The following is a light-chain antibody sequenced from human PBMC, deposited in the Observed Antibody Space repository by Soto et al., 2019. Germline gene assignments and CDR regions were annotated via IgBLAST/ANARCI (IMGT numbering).Light chain of an antibody. CDR2: ATY. Sequence: DIQMTQAPSSLSASVGDTVIITCRASQTVRNHVNWYQHKPGKAPDLLIYATYTLQSGVPSRFSGSGSGTDFTLSINGLQPEDLATYYCHQTFSHPLTFGGGTKLEIK. CDR3: HQTFSHPLT. J-gene: IGKJ4*01. V-gene: IGKV1-39*01. CDR1: QTVRNH.